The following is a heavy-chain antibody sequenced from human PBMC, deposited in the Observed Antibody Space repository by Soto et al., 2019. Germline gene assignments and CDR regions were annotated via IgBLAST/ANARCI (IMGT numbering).Heavy chain of an antibody. D-gene: IGHD3-22*01. CDR1: GFTFSSYA. V-gene: IGHV3-23*01. CDR2: ISGSGGST. Sequence: GGSLRLSCAASGFTFSSYAMSWVRQAPGKGLEWVSAISGSGGSTYYADPVKGRFTISRDNSKNTLYLQMSSLGADDTAVYYCAKDTLPYYDPRGYYYPFDCCGQGPLVTVYS. CDR3: AKDTLPYYDPRGYYYPFDC. J-gene: IGHJ4*02.